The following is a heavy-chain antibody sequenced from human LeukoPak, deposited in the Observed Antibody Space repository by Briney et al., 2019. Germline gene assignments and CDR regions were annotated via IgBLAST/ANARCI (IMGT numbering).Heavy chain of an antibody. CDR1: GYTYCSHG. CDR2: ITTYNGNT. Sequence: ASVTLSLKASGYTYCSHGINWVRPARAQGVEWMGWITTYNGNTNYALKLKDRLTTTTDTSTSTAYLELRSLTSDDTAVYYCARSPYSSSSYNYMDFWGKGTTVTVSS. V-gene: IGHV1-18*01. D-gene: IGHD6-6*01. J-gene: IGHJ6*03. CDR3: ARSPYSSSSYNYMDF.